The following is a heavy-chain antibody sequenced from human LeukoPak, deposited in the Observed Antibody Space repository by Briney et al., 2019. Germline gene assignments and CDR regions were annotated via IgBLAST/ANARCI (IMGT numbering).Heavy chain of an antibody. CDR2: INHSGST. CDR3: ARGTQTYYDKAPVDY. CDR1: GGSFSGYY. J-gene: IGHJ4*02. D-gene: IGHD3-22*01. Sequence: PSETLSLTCAVYGGSFSGYYWSWIRQPPGKGLEWIGEINHSGSTNYNPSLKSRVTISVDTSKSQFSLKLSSVTAADTAVYYCARGTQTYYDKAPVDYWGQETLVTVSS. V-gene: IGHV4-34*01.